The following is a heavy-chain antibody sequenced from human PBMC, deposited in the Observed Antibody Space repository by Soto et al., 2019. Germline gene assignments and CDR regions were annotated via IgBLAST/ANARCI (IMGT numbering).Heavy chain of an antibody. J-gene: IGHJ6*02. Sequence: QVQLVQSGAEVKNPGASVKISCKASGYTFTSYGFSWMRQAPGQGLEWMGWISGHNGNTNYAQKLQGRVTMTTDTSTRTAFMELRSLRSDDTAVYYCARRKVEDYYYHYGMDVWGQGTTVTVSS. CDR2: ISGHNGNT. CDR1: GYTFTSYG. CDR3: ARRKVEDYYYHYGMDV. V-gene: IGHV1-18*01.